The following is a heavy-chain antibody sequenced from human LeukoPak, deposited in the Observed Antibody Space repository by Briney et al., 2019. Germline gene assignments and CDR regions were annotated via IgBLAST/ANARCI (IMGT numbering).Heavy chain of an antibody. V-gene: IGHV3-30*02. CDR2: TRYDGSNG. J-gene: IGHJ4*02. Sequence: GGSLRLSCAASGLIFSNYGMHWVRQAPGKGLEWVAFTRYDGSNGYYTDSVKGRFTISRDNSKNTLYLQMNSLRAEDTAVYYCAKDRTTVTTGSHCDYWGQGTLVTVSS. CDR1: GLIFSNYG. CDR3: AKDRTTVTTGSHCDY. D-gene: IGHD4-17*01.